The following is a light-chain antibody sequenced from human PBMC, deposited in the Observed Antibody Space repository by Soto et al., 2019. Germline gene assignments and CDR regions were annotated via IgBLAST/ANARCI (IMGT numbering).Light chain of an antibody. CDR3: QSYDSSLSGYV. Sequence: QSVLTQPPSVSAAPGQRVTISCTGSSSNIGAGYEAHWYQPVPGTAPKLLIYENNNRPSGVPVRFSGSRSGTSASLAITGLQAEDEAEYYCQSYDSSLSGYVFGTGTKVTVL. CDR1: SSNIGAGYE. V-gene: IGLV1-40*01. J-gene: IGLJ1*01. CDR2: ENN.